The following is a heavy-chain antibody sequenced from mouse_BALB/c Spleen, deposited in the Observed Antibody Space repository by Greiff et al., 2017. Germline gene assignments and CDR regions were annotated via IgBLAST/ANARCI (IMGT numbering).Heavy chain of an antibody. CDR3: ARRDYYGSSYAMDY. Sequence: QVTLKESGPGILQPSQTLSLTCSFSGFSLSTSGMGVSWIRQPSGKGLEWLAHIYWDDDKRYNPSLKSRLTISKDTSRNQVFLKITSVDTADTATYYCARRDYYGSSYAMDYWGQGTSVTGSS. CDR2: IYWDDDK. CDR1: GFSLSTSGMG. D-gene: IGHD1-1*01. J-gene: IGHJ4*01. V-gene: IGHV8-12*01.